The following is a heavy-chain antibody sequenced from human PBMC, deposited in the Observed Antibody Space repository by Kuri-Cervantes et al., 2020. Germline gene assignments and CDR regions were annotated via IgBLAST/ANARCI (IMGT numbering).Heavy chain of an antibody. J-gene: IGHJ2*01. D-gene: IGHD3-10*01. Sequence: GESLKISCAASQFTFSIYTMNWVRQAPGKGLEWVSSISSSSSYIYYADSVKGRFTISRDNAKNSLYLQMNSLRAEDTAVYYCARYYYGSGRYYWYFDLWGRGTLVTVSS. CDR2: ISSSSSYI. V-gene: IGHV3-21*01. CDR1: QFTFSIYT. CDR3: ARYYYGSGRYYWYFDL.